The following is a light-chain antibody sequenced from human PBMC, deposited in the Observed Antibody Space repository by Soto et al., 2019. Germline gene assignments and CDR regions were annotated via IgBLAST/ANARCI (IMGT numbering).Light chain of an antibody. CDR3: QQYNNWPDS. J-gene: IGKJ4*01. CDR2: TTS. CDR1: QSVGRN. V-gene: IGKV3-15*01. Sequence: QSPGTLSVSPGERVTLSCRPSQSVGRNLAWYQQKPGQAPRLLIYTTSPRAPGIPARFSGSGSGTEFTLTISSLQSEDVAVYYCQQYNNWPDSFGGGTKVEIK.